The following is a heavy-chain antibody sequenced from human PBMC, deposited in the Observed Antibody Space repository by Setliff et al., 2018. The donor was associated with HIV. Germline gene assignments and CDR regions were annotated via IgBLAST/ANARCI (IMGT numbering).Heavy chain of an antibody. D-gene: IGHD4-4*01. CDR3: ARDGIYDYSNYVDAFDI. V-gene: IGHV4-31*03. CDR1: GDSVNSYNYY. CDR2: IYYSGSS. Sequence: SETLSLTCKVSGDSVNSYNYYWSWIRQHPGKGLEWIGYIYYSGSSYYNPSVRSRVIMSLDTSENHFSLKLSSVTAADTAVYYCARDGIYDYSNYVDAFDIWGQGTMVTVSS. J-gene: IGHJ3*02.